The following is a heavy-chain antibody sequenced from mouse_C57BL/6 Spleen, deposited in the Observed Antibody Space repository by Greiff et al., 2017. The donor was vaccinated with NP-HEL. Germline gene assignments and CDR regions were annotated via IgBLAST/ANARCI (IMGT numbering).Heavy chain of an antibody. CDR1: GFTFTDYY. J-gene: IGHJ4*01. Sequence: EVKVVESGGGLVQPGGSLSLSCAASGFTFTDYYMSWVRQPPGKALEWLGFIRNKANGYTTEYSASVKGRFTISRDNSQSILYLQMNALRAEDSATDYCARYGWLLRGAGAMDYWGQGTSVTVSS. CDR3: ARYGWLLRGAGAMDY. D-gene: IGHD2-3*01. V-gene: IGHV7-3*01. CDR2: IRNKANGYTT.